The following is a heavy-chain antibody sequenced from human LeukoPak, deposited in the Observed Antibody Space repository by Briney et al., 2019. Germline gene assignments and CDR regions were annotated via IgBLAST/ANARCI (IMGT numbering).Heavy chain of an antibody. CDR1: GYTFTAYY. CDR3: ARTVVATIDWFDP. D-gene: IGHD2-21*02. J-gene: IGHJ5*02. V-gene: IGHV1-2*02. CDR2: INPNSGGT. Sequence: ASVKVSCKASGYTFTAYYIHWVRQAPGQGLEWMGWINPNSGGTHYAQNFQGRVTMTRDTSISTAYMELTRLRSDDTAFYYCARTVVATIDWFDPWGQGTLVTVSS.